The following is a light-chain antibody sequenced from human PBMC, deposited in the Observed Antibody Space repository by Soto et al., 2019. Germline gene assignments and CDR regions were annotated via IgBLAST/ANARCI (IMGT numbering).Light chain of an antibody. J-gene: IGLJ1*01. CDR1: SSDVGTYDY. CDR2: GVT. CDR3: SSYAGRSTYV. Sequence: QSALTQPPSASGSPGQSVTFSCTGTSSDVGTYDYVSWYQQYPGKAPKLLIYGVTRRPSGVPDRFSGSKSGNTAALTVSGLQAEDEAYYYCSSYAGRSTYVLGNGTKVTVL. V-gene: IGLV2-8*01.